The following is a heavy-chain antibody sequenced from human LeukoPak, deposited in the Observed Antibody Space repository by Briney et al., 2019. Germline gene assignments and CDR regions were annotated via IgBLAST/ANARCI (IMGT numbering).Heavy chain of an antibody. D-gene: IGHD2-2*01. CDR3: ARPYCSTITCFYYFDY. CDR1: GYTFTGHY. V-gene: IGHV1-2*02. Sequence: ASVKLSCTASGYTFTGHYIHWVRQAPGQGLEWMGWINPNSGRTDYAQNFQDRVTMTRDTSISTAYMELSRLRSDDTAVYYCARPYCSTITCFYYFDYWGQGTLVTVSA. J-gene: IGHJ4*02. CDR2: INPNSGRT.